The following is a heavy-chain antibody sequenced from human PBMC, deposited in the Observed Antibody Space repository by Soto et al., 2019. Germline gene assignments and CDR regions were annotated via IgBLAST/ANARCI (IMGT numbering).Heavy chain of an antibody. D-gene: IGHD6-13*01. CDR3: ASFPRGSSSWYIDY. CDR2: IYYSGST. V-gene: IGHV4-61*01. Sequence: KTSETLSLTCTVSGGSVSSGSYYWSWIRQPPGKGLEWIGYIYYSGSTNYNPSLKSRVTISVDTSKNQFSLKLSSVTAADTAVYYCASFPRGSSSWYIDYWGQGTLVTVSS. CDR1: GGSVSSGSYY. J-gene: IGHJ4*02.